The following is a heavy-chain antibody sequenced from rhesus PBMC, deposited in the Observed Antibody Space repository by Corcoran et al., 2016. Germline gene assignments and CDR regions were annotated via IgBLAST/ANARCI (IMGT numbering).Heavy chain of an antibody. J-gene: IGHJ4*01. V-gene: IGHV4-93*02. CDR3: AGPPSRYSWNSPIDF. CDR1: GGSISSSNR. CDR2: SCGSVGGP. Sequence: QVQLQESGPAVVKPSDTLSLTCAVSGGSISSSNRWRWIRQSPGKGVEWIGGSCGSVGGPEYNPTLKSRVTISIDTSKNQFSRKLSSVTAADTAVYYCAGPPSRYSWNSPIDFWGQGVLVTVSS. D-gene: IGHD1-1*01.